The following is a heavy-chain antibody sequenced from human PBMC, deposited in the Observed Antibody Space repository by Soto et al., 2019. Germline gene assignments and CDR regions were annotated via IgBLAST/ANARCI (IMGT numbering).Heavy chain of an antibody. J-gene: IGHJ4*02. V-gene: IGHV4-39*01. Sequence: PXXTLSLACAVSGGSISSSNLYWGLFRQPPGKGLVWIGSIRYGGSTYYSPSLESRVTISVDTSKNQFSLNVNYVTAADTAVYYCAKDASCYSCGAWGQGALVTVSS. D-gene: IGHD2-15*01. CDR2: IRYGGST. CDR3: AKDASCYSCGA. CDR1: GGSISSSNLY.